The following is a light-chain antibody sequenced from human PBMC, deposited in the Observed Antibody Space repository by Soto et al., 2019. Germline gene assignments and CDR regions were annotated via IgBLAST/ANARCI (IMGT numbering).Light chain of an antibody. V-gene: IGKV3D-15*01. J-gene: IGKJ1*01. CDR2: GAS. CDR1: QSVSSN. CDR3: QQYNNWPPWT. Sequence: EVVMTQSPATLSVSPGERATLSCRASQSVSSNLAWYQQKPGQAPRLLISGASNRATDIPARFSGSGSGTEFTLTISSLQSEDFAVYYCQQYNNWPPWTFGQGTKVDIK.